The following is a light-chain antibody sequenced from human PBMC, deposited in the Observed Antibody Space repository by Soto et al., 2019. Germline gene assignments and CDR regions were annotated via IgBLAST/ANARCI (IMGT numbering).Light chain of an antibody. J-gene: IGKJ1*01. CDR2: AAS. CDR3: QNYFCTPRT. Sequence: DIQMTQSPSSLSASVGDRVTITCRASQGISNYLAWYQQKPGKVPKLLIYAASTLHSGVPSRFSGSGSGTDFTLTTSSLQTEDVATYYCQNYFCTPRTFGQGTKVEIK. V-gene: IGKV1-27*01. CDR1: QGISNY.